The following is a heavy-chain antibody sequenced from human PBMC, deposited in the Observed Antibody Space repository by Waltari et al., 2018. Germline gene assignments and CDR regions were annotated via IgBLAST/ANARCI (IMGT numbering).Heavy chain of an antibody. CDR3: ARYISRGRELMS. J-gene: IGHJ4*02. V-gene: IGHV3-9*01. Sequence: EVQLVESGGGLVQPGRSLRLSCAASGFTFDDYAMHWVRQAPGKGLEWVSGISWNSGSIGYADSVKGRFTISRDNSKNTLYLQMNSLRVEDAALYYCARYISRGRELMSWGQGTLVTVSS. CDR1: GFTFDDYA. D-gene: IGHD1-7*01. CDR2: ISWNSGSI.